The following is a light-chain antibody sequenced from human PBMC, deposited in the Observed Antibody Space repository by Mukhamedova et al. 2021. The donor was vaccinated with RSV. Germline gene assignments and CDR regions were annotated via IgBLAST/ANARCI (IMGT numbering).Light chain of an antibody. CDR3: QHYDGYLS. CDR2: SAS. J-gene: IGKJ4*01. Sequence: QTSQDIKNYLNWFQQRSGTAPKLLIYSASKLEAGVPSRFSGRGSGTHFNFTITSLQPEDVAIYYCQHYDGYLSFGGGTRVEIK. V-gene: IGKV1-33*01. CDR1: QDIKNY.